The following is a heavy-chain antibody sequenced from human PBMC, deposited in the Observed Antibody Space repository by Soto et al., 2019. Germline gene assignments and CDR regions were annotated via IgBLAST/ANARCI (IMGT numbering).Heavy chain of an antibody. CDR1: GGSISSYY. J-gene: IGHJ4*02. CDR2: IYYSGST. V-gene: IGHV4-59*01. CDR3: ARDPGDYVDY. Sequence: SETLSLTCTVSGGSISSYYWSWIRQPPGKGLEWIGYIYYSGSTNYNPSLKSRVTISVDTSKNQFSLKLSSVTAADTAVYYCARDPGDYVDYWGQGTLVTVSS.